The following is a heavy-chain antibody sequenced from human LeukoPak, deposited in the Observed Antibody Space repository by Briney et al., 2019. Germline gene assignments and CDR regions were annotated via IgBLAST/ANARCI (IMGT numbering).Heavy chain of an antibody. D-gene: IGHD3-22*01. CDR1: GFTFSSYW. V-gene: IGHV3-74*01. CDR3: ARRYYYDSSGPWYYYMDV. J-gene: IGHJ6*03. Sequence: PGGSLRLSCAASGFTFSSYWMHWVRQAPGKGLVWVSRINTDGSSTSYADSVKGRFTISRDNAKNTLYLQMNSLRAEDTAVYYCARRYYYDSSGPWYYYMDVWGKGTTVTVSS. CDR2: INTDGSST.